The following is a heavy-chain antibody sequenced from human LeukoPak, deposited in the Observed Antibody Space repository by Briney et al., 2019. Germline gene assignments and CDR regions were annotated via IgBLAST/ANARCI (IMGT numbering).Heavy chain of an antibody. Sequence: TSETLSLTCTVSGGSISSSSYYWGWIRQPPGKGLEWIGYIYYSGSTNYNPSLKSRVTISVDTSKNQFSLKLSSVTAADTAVYYCARDRDTIDAGNWFDPWGQGTLVTVSS. D-gene: IGHD3-3*01. J-gene: IGHJ5*02. CDR2: IYYSGST. V-gene: IGHV4-61*01. CDR3: ARDRDTIDAGNWFDP. CDR1: GGSISSSSYY.